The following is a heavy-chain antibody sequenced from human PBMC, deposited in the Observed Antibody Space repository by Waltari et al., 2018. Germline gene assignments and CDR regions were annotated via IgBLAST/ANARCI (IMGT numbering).Heavy chain of an antibody. Sequence: GGIRKPPGRGLKWIAIMSYSGAADSSPSLKSRVTVSRDTSKNQLSLKLDSVSAADTALYYCATYIGASLGTAAFDVWGQGTMVTVSS. J-gene: IGHJ3*01. CDR3: ATYIGASLGTAAFDV. V-gene: IGHV4-39*01. CDR2: MSYSGAA. D-gene: IGHD5-12*01.